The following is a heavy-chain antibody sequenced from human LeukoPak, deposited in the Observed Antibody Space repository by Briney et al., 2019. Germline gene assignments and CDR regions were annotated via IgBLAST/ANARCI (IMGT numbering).Heavy chain of an antibody. V-gene: IGHV3-30-3*01. D-gene: IGHD6-19*01. CDR1: GFTFSTYN. J-gene: IGHJ4*02. Sequence: PGGSLRLSCAASGFTFSTYNIHWVRQAPGKGLEGVAVMSYDGSNKFYADSVKGRFTISRDNSKNTLYLQMNSLRAEDTAVYYCARETVAGWFDYWGQGTLVTVTS. CDR2: MSYDGSNK. CDR3: ARETVAGWFDY.